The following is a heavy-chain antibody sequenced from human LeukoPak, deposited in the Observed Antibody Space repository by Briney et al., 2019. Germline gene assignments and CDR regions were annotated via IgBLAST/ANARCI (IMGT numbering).Heavy chain of an antibody. D-gene: IGHD5-18*01. V-gene: IGHV4-59*01. CDR1: GGSISSYY. CDR2: IYYSGSA. CDR3: ARGRYSSLASFDY. Sequence: SETLSLTCTVSGGSISSYYWSWIRQPPGKGRGWIGYIYYSGSANYNPSLKSRVTISVDTSKNQFSLKLSSVTAADTAVYYCARGRYSSLASFDYWGQGTLVTVSS. J-gene: IGHJ4*02.